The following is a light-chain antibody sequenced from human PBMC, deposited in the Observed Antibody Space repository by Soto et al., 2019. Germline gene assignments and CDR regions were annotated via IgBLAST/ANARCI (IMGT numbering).Light chain of an antibody. V-gene: IGKV3-20*01. CDR1: QSVSTNY. CDR3: PQYGSSPPT. Sequence: EIVLTQSPGTLSLSPGERATLSCRASQSVSTNYLAWYQRKPGQAPRLLIYGASSRATDIPNRFSGSGSGTDFTLPITRLKAEDFAVYYCPQYGSSPPTFGQGTKVEIK. J-gene: IGKJ1*01. CDR2: GAS.